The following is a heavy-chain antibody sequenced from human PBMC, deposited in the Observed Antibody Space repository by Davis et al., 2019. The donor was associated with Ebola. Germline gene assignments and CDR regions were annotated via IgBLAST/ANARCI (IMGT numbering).Heavy chain of an antibody. CDR1: GFTFSSYS. Sequence: PGGSLRLSCAASGFTFSSYSMNWIRQAPGKGLEWVSYISSSGSTIYYADSVKGRFTISRDNAKNSLYLQMNSLRAEDTAVYYCARVDTIFGVVVDYYGMDVWGQGTTVTVSS. V-gene: IGHV3-48*04. D-gene: IGHD3-3*01. CDR2: ISSSGSTI. J-gene: IGHJ6*02. CDR3: ARVDTIFGVVVDYYGMDV.